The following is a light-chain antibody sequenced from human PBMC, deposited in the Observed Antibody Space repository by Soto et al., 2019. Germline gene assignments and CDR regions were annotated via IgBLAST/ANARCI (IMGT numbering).Light chain of an antibody. V-gene: IGKV3-11*01. J-gene: IGKJ4*01. CDR3: QQRSNWPLT. CDR1: QSVSSY. Sequence: IVLSQSPTPLTLSPGERATLSCRASQSVSSYLAWYQQKPGQAPRLLIYDASNRATGIPARFSGSGSGTDFTLTISSLEPEDFAVYYRQQRSNWPLTFGGGTKVDIK. CDR2: DAS.